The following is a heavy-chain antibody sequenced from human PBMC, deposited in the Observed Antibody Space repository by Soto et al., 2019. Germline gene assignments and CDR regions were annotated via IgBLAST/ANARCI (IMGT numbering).Heavy chain of an antibody. V-gene: IGHV3-23*01. CDR1: GFTFSSYA. CDR2: ISGSGGST. J-gene: IGHJ3*02. D-gene: IGHD3-3*01. CDR3: AKDNTIFGVVIPKGVFDAFDI. Sequence: PGGSLRLSCAASGFTFSSYAMSWVRQAPGKGLEWVSAISGSGGSTYYADSVKGRFTISRDNSKNTLYLQMNSLRAEDTAVHYCAKDNTIFGVVIPKGVFDAFDIWGQGTMVTVSS.